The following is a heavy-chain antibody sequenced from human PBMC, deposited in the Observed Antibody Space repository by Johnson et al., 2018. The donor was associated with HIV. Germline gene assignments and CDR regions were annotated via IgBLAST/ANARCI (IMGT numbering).Heavy chain of an antibody. CDR3: ARTLGMGLVGSFDI. J-gene: IGHJ3*02. D-gene: IGHD6-19*01. CDR1: GFTFSSYA. Sequence: VQLVESGGGVVQPGRSLRLSCAASGFTFSSYAMHWVRQAPGKGLEWVAVISYDGSNKYYADSVKGRFTISSDNSKNTLYLQMNSLRAEDTAVYYWARTLGMGLVGSFDIWGQGTMVTVSS. V-gene: IGHV3-30*04. CDR2: ISYDGSNK.